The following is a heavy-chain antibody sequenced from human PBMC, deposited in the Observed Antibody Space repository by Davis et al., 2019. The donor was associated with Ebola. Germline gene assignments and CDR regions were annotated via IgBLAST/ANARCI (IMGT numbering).Heavy chain of an antibody. Sequence: HSQTLSLTCAISGDSVSSGGWNWIRQSPSRGLEWLGRTYYNSKWYNDYAVSVKSRITINPDTSKNQFSLQLNSVTPEDTALYYCTRGWLRGGMDGWGEGTTVTV. D-gene: IGHD5-18*01. J-gene: IGHJ6*02. CDR2: TYYNSKWYN. CDR3: TRGWLRGGMDG. V-gene: IGHV6-1*01. CDR1: GDSVSSGG.